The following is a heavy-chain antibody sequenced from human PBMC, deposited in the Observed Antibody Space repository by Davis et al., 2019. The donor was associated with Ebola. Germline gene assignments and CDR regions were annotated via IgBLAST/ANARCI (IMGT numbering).Heavy chain of an antibody. Sequence: HSQTLSLTCAISGDSVSSGAWNWIRHSPLRGLEWLGRTYYSSKWFHDYAVSVNGRITINPDTSKNQVSLQLNSVTPEDTAVYYCARGWLRGYLDYWGQGTLVTVSS. CDR2: TYYSSKWFH. CDR1: GDSVSSGA. J-gene: IGHJ4*02. D-gene: IGHD3-3*01. V-gene: IGHV6-1*01. CDR3: ARGWLRGYLDY.